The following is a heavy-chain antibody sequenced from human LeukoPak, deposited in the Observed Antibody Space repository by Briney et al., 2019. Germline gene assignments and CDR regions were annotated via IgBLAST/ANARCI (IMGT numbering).Heavy chain of an antibody. Sequence: PGGSLRLSCAASGFTFSSYEMNWVRQAPGKGLEWVSYISSSGSTIYYADSVKGRSTISRDNAKNSLYLQMNSLRAEDTAVYYCAVLLWFGELGYWGQGTLVTVSS. J-gene: IGHJ4*02. CDR3: AVLLWFGELGY. V-gene: IGHV3-48*03. D-gene: IGHD3-10*01. CDR2: ISSSGSTI. CDR1: GFTFSSYE.